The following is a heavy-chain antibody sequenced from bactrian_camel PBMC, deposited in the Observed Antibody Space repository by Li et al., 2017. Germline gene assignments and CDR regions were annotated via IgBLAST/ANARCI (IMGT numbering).Heavy chain of an antibody. Sequence: HVQLVESGGGSVQAGGSLRLSCAASGFAFSTHHMTWVRQVPGNGLEWVSSIYRDGSGTWTADSVKGRFTVSIDSAKDTLYLQMNSLNSEDTATYYCKAEDKYQLRGFCPPLWGQGTQVTVS. V-gene: IGHV3S6*01. J-gene: IGHJ4*01. CDR3: KAEDKYQLRGFCPPL. CDR1: GFAFSTHH. CDR2: IYRDGSGT.